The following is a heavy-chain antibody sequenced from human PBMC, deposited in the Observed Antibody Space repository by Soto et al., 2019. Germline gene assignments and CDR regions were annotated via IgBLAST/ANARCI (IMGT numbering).Heavy chain of an antibody. CDR3: AKDKMEQWLVGGYYDY. Sequence: EVQLLESGGGLVQPGGSLRLSCAASGFTFSSHAMSWVRQAPGKGLEWVSSTIDSGGRSYPADSGRGRFTISRDNSKNTLYLQMNSLRADDTAIYYCAKDKMEQWLVGGYYDYWGQGALVTVSS. CDR1: GFTFSSHA. V-gene: IGHV3-23*01. CDR2: TIDSGGRS. J-gene: IGHJ4*02. D-gene: IGHD6-19*01.